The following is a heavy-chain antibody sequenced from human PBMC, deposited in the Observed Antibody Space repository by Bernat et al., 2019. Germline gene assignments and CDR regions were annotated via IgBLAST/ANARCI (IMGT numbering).Heavy chain of an antibody. CDR3: ATGSNGSGSYYNCGCYDP. V-gene: IGHV1-69-2*01. CDR1: GYTFTDYY. Sequence: EVQLVQSGAEVKNPGATVKISCKVSGYTFTDYYMHWVQQAPGKGLEWMGLVDPEDGETIYAEKFQGRVTITADTSTDTAYMELSSLRSEDTAVYYCATGSNGSGSYYNCGCYDPGGQGSLVTRSS. J-gene: IGHJ5*02. CDR2: VDPEDGET. D-gene: IGHD3-10*01.